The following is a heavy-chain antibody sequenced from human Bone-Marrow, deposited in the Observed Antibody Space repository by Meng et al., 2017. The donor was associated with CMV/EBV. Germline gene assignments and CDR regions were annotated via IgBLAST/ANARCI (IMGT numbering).Heavy chain of an antibody. CDR1: GYSFNDYY. D-gene: IGHD3-3*01. CDR2: INPKSGGT. CDR3: ARDYLKWFLSLGQLDAFDI. Sequence: ASVKVSCRAPGYSFNDYYIHWVRQAPGQGLEWMGWINPKSGGTNYAQKFQGRVTMTRDTSISTAYMELSRLRSDDTAVYYCARDYLKWFLSLGQLDAFDIWGQGTMVTVSS. V-gene: IGHV1-2*02. J-gene: IGHJ3*02.